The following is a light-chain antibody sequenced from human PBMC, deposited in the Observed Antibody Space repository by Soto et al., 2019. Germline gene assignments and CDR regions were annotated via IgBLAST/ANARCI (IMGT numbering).Light chain of an antibody. CDR3: QQTYSTLLT. J-gene: IGKJ4*01. CDR1: QSISNY. V-gene: IGKV1-39*01. CDR2: AAS. Sequence: DIQMTQSPSSLSASVGDRVTITCRASQSISNYLNWYQQKPGKAPKLLIYAASSLQSGVPSRFSGSGSGTDFTLPISSLQPEDFATYYCQQTYSTLLTFGGGTKVEIK.